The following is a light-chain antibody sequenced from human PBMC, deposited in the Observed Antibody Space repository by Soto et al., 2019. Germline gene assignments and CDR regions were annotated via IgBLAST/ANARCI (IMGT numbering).Light chain of an antibody. J-gene: IGKJ2*01. CDR1: QNVLYSSNNKNL. Sequence: DIVMTQSPEYLAVSLGERATINCKSSQNVLYSSNNKNLIAWYQQKPGQPPKLLIDWASTRESGVPDRFSGSGSVRDFTLTISSLQADDVALYYCQQYYSPPRHTFGQRTRLEIK. CDR3: QQYYSPPRHT. CDR2: WAS. V-gene: IGKV4-1*01.